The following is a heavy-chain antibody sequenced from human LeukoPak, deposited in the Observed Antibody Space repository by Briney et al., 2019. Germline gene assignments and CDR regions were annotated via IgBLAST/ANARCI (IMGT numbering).Heavy chain of an antibody. CDR2: MSYDGSNK. CDR3: AREQEWLRSIKEAAAGYGMDV. Sequence: PGGSLRLSCAASGFTFSSYAMHWVRQAPGKGLEWVAVMSYDGSNKYYADSMKGRFTISRDNSKNTLYLQMNSLRAEDTAVYYCAREQEWLRSIKEAAAGYGMDVWGQGTTVTVSS. CDR1: GFTFSSYA. D-gene: IGHD5-12*01. V-gene: IGHV3-30*04. J-gene: IGHJ6*02.